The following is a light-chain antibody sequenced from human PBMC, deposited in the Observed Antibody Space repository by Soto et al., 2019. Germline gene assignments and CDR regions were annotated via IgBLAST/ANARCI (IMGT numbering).Light chain of an antibody. V-gene: IGLV2-14*01. CDR2: AVS. CDR1: SSDIGGYNY. CDR3: SSYTSSSTWV. J-gene: IGLJ3*02. Sequence: QSALTQPAFVSGSPGQSITISCTGTSSDIGGYNYVSWYQHHPGKAPRLMTYAVSNRPSGVSSRFSGSKSGNTASLTISGLQVEDEADYYCSSYTSSSTWVFGGGTKLTVL.